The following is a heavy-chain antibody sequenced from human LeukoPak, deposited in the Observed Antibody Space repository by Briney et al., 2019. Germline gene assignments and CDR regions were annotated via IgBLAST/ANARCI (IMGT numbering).Heavy chain of an antibody. D-gene: IGHD2-2*02. CDR3: ARVAQYCSSTSCYIDAFDI. Sequence: GGSLRLSCAASGFTFSSYWMHWVRQAPGKGLVWVSRINSDGSSTSYADSVKGRFTIPRDNAKNTLYLQMNSLRAEDTAVYYCARVAQYCSSTSCYIDAFDIWGQGTMVTVSS. J-gene: IGHJ3*02. CDR2: INSDGSST. CDR1: GFTFSSYW. V-gene: IGHV3-74*01.